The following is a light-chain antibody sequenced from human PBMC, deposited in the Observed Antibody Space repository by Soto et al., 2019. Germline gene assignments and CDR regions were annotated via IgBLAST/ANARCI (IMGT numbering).Light chain of an antibody. V-gene: IGKV1-5*03. J-gene: IGKJ1*01. Sequence: DIQMTQSPSTLSASVGDRVTITCRASQSISSWLAWYQQKPGKVPKLLIYKASSLESGVTSRFSGIGSGTEFTLTISSLQPDEFATYYWQQYSSYWTFGQGTKVEIK. CDR3: QQYSSYWT. CDR1: QSISSW. CDR2: KAS.